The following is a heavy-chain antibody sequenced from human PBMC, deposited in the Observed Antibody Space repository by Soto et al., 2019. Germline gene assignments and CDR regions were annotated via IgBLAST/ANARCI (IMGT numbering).Heavy chain of an antibody. J-gene: IGHJ3*02. CDR1: GYTFTSYG. Sequence: QVQLVQSGAEVKKPGASVKVSCKASGYTFTSYGISCVRQAPGKGLEWMGCISAYNGNTNYAQKLQGRVTMTTDTPTSKAYMQLSSLRSDDTAVYYCARDQGYGDKRGSFYIWGQGTMVTVSS. V-gene: IGHV1-18*01. CDR2: ISAYNGNT. CDR3: ARDQGYGDKRGSFYI. D-gene: IGHD4-17*01.